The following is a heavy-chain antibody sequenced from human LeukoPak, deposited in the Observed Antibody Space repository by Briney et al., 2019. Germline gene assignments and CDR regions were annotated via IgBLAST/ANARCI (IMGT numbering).Heavy chain of an antibody. CDR3: TTTWIRRPRFDP. Sequence: GGSLRLSCATSGFTFSNAWMSWVRQAPGKGLQWVGRIKSKSDGGTTDYAAPVKGRFTISRDDSKDTLYLQMNSLKTEDTAVYYCTTTWIRRPRFDPWGQGTLVTVSS. V-gene: IGHV3-15*01. CDR1: GFTFSNAW. J-gene: IGHJ5*02. CDR2: IKSKSDGGTT. D-gene: IGHD5-12*01.